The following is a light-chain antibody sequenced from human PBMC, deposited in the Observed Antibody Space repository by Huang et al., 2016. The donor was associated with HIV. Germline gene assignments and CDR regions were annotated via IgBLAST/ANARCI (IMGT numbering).Light chain of an antibody. J-gene: IGKJ3*01. CDR2: DAA. Sequence: DIQMTQSPSSLSASIGDRVTITCRASRHISSYLNWYQHRPGKAPKLIIYDAANLEVGVPSRFSGSGSWRYFTLIISSLQPEDFATYYCQQYDSLPRTFGPGTKV. V-gene: IGKV1-33*01. CDR1: RHISSY. CDR3: QQYDSLPRT.